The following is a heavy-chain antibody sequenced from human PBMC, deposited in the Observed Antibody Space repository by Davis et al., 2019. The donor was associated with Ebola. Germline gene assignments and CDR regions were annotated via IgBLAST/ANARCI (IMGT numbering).Heavy chain of an antibody. D-gene: IGHD2-2*01. CDR2: ISYDGSNK. V-gene: IGHV3-30*18. Sequence: GESLKISCAASGFTFSSYGMHWVRQAPGKGLEWVAVISYDGSNKYYADSVKGRFTISRDNSKNTLYLQMNSLRAEDTAVYYCAKDQLLWFDPWGQGTLVTVSS. CDR3: AKDQLLWFDP. J-gene: IGHJ5*02. CDR1: GFTFSSYG.